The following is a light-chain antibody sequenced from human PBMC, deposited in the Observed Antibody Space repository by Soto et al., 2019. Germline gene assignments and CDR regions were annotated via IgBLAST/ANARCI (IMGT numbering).Light chain of an antibody. V-gene: IGKV3-20*01. CDR2: ATS. CDR3: HQFGTSPIT. CDR1: QSVSSSS. Sequence: EIVLTQSPGTLSLSPGERATLSCRASQSVSSSSLAWYQQQRGQVPRLLIYATSSRVPGIPDRFSGGGSGTDFTLTISRLEPEDVAVYYCHQFGTSPITFGQGTKLEIK. J-gene: IGKJ2*01.